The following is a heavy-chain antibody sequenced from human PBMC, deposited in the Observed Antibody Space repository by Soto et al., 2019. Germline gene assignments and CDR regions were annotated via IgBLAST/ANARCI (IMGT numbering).Heavy chain of an antibody. CDR1: GFTFDDYA. D-gene: IGHD4-17*01. Sequence: EVQLVESGGGLVQSGRSLRLSCAASGFTFDDYAMHWVRQAPGKGLEWVSGISWNSGSIGYADSVKGRFTISRDNAKNSLYLQMNSLRAEDTALYYCAKDPTVYGDFLRSTNWYFDLWGRGTLVTVSS. J-gene: IGHJ2*01. V-gene: IGHV3-9*01. CDR2: ISWNSGSI. CDR3: AKDPTVYGDFLRSTNWYFDL.